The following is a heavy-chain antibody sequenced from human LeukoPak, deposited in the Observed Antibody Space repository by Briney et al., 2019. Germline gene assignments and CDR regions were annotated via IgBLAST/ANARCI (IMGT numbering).Heavy chain of an antibody. CDR3: ARGVPLVTDLPIGALFRYCSGGSCYWGAYYFDY. D-gene: IGHD2-15*01. Sequence: PSETLSLTCTVSGDSISSRSYYWGWIPQPPGKALEWIGSIYDSGSTYYNPSLKSRVTISVDTSKNQFSLKLSSVTAADTAVYYCARGVPLVTDLPIGALFRYCSGGSCYWGAYYFDYWGQGTLVTVSS. CDR1: GDSISSRSYY. V-gene: IGHV4-39*07. J-gene: IGHJ4*02. CDR2: IYDSGST.